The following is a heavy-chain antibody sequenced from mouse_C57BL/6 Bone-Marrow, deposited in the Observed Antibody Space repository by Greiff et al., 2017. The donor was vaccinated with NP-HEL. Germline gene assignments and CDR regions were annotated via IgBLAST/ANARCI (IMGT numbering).Heavy chain of an antibody. V-gene: IGHV1-61*01. CDR2: IYPSDSET. D-gene: IGHD1-1*02. J-gene: IGHJ4*01. Sequence: QVQLKQPGAELVRPGSSVKLSCKASGYTFTSYWMDWVKQRPGQGLEWIGNIYPSDSETHYNQKFKDKATLTVDKSSSTAYMQLSSLTSEDSAVYYCARRGPFGTLYAMDYWGQGTSVTVSS. CDR1: GYTFTSYW. CDR3: ARRGPFGTLYAMDY.